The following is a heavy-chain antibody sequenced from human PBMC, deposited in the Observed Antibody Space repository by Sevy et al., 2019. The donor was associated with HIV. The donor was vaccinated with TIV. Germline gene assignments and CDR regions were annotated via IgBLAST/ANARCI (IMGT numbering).Heavy chain of an antibody. Sequence: ASVNVSCKTFGYTFKTYGISWVRQAPGQGLEWMGWISAYSGDTNFAQKFQGRVTMTTDTSTSTAYMEMSSLRTDDTAVYFWARDKPEGVVIIPGSMWGGVDYWGQGTVVTVSS. CDR1: GYTFKTYG. V-gene: IGHV1-18*01. CDR3: ARDKPEGVVIIPGSMWGGVDY. CDR2: ISAYSGDT. J-gene: IGHJ4*02. D-gene: IGHD2-2*01.